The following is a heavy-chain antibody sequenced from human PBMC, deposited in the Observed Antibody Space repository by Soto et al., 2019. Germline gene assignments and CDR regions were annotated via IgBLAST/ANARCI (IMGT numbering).Heavy chain of an antibody. Sequence: EVQLVESGGDLVQPGRSLRLSCAASGFTFDEYAMYWVRQAPGKGLEWVSGISWNSGNIGYADFVKGRFTVSRDNAKNSLYLQMNSLRAEDTALYYCAKDRADGYYGMDVWGQGTTVIVSS. J-gene: IGHJ6*02. V-gene: IGHV3-9*01. D-gene: IGHD3-22*01. CDR1: GFTFDEYA. CDR2: ISWNSGNI. CDR3: AKDRADGYYGMDV.